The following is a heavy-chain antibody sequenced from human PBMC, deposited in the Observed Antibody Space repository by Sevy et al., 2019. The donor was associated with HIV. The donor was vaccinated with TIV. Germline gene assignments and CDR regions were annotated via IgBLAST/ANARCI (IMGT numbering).Heavy chain of an antibody. J-gene: IGHJ4*02. Sequence: SENLSLTCTVSGGSVSSSLYSWGWVRQSPGKGLEWIGSIYAYSGRTFYNPSVKSRVTISVDTPNNQFSLKLTSVTAADTAVYYCARKGNGYNQYFFDYWGQGTLVTVSS. D-gene: IGHD5-12*01. V-gene: IGHV4-39*01. CDR1: GGSVSSSLYS. CDR2: IYAYSGRT. CDR3: ARKGNGYNQYFFDY.